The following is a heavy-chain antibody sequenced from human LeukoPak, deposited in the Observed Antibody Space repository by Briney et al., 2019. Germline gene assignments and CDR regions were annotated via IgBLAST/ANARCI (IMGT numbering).Heavy chain of an antibody. J-gene: IGHJ4*02. D-gene: IGHD3-10*01. V-gene: IGHV3-33*06. Sequence: GGSLRLSCAASGFTFSSYGMHWVRQAAGKGLEGVAGIWYDEINKSYADSVNRRFTISRDNSKNPLYLQMNSLRAEDTAVYYCAKDMVRGVIITLFDYWGQGTLVTVSS. CDR1: GFTFSSYG. CDR3: AKDMVRGVIITLFDY. CDR2: IWYDEINK.